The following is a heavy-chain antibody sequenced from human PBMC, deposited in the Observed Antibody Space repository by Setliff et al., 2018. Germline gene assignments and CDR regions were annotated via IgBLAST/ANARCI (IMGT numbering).Heavy chain of an antibody. CDR3: ARDNWVDSVMVTEKGEY. CDR2: INVNVDST. D-gene: IGHD5-18*01. CDR1: GFTFNNYA. V-gene: IGHV3-48*01. J-gene: IGHJ4*02. Sequence: GGSLRLSCAASGFTFNNYAMTWVRQAPGKGLEWVAYINVNVDSTYYADSVKGRVYISRDDAKGTVYLQMNRLRAEDTAVYYCARDNWVDSVMVTEKGEYWGQGTLVTVSS.